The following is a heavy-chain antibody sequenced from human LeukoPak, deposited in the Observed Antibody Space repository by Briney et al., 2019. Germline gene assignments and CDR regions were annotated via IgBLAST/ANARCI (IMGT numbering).Heavy chain of an antibody. CDR3: SRNADHDW. D-gene: IGHD1-14*01. CDR1: GFTFSDAW. Sequence: PGGSLRLSCAGSGFTFSDAWLNWVRQTPEKGLEWVARIKRQTEGWAKDYAAPVKGRFTISRDDSKSTVYLQMNSLGVEDTAVYFCSRNADHDWWGQGTLVTVPS. CDR2: IKRQTEGWAK. V-gene: IGHV3-15*01. J-gene: IGHJ4*02.